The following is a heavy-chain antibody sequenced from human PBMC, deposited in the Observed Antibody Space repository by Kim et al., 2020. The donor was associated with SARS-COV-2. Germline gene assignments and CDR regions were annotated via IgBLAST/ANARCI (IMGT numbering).Heavy chain of an antibody. CDR3: AKDRSHYDILTGYYKASHALED. CDR2: ISGSGGST. D-gene: IGHD3-9*01. CDR1: GFTFRSYG. J-gene: IGHJ4*02. Sequence: GGSLRLSCATSGFTFRSYGMSWVRQAPGKGLEWVSDISGSGGSTHYADSVKGRFSISRDNSKNTLFLQMNSLRAEDTAVYYCAKDRSHYDILTGYYKASHALEDWGQGTLVTVSS. V-gene: IGHV3-23*01.